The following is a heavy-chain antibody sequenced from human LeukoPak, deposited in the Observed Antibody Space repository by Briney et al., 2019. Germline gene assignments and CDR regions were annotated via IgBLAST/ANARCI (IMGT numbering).Heavy chain of an antibody. CDR1: GYTFTNYA. D-gene: IGHD3-10*01. Sequence: ASVKVSCTSSGYTFTNYAMHWVRQAPGQRLEWMGWINAGNGNTKYSQKFQGRVTITRDTPASTAYMELSSMSSEDTAVYYCAFLVRPVYYYYAMDVWGKGTTVTVSS. V-gene: IGHV1-3*01. CDR2: INAGNGNT. CDR3: AFLVRPVYYYYAMDV. J-gene: IGHJ6*04.